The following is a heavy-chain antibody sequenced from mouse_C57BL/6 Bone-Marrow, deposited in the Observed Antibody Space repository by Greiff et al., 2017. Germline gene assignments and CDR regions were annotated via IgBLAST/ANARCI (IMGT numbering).Heavy chain of an antibody. V-gene: IGHV14-4*01. Sequence: VQLKQPGAELVRPGASVKLSCTASGFNIKDDYMHWVKQRPEQGLEWIGWIDPENGDTEYASKFQGKATITADTSSNTAYLQLSSLTSEDTAVYYCTTGNYLAWFAYWGQGTLVTVSA. CDR2: IDPENGDT. D-gene: IGHD5-5*01. CDR1: GFNIKDDY. J-gene: IGHJ3*01. CDR3: TTGNYLAWFAY.